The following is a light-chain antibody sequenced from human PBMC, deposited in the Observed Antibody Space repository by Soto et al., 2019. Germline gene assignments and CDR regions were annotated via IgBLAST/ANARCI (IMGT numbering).Light chain of an antibody. J-gene: IGKJ1*01. V-gene: IGKV3-20*01. CDR3: QQYGTSPRT. CDR2: GVS. CDR1: QSVSSSY. Sequence: EIVLTQSPGTLSLSPGERATLSCRASQSVSSSYLAWYQQKPGQAPRLFIYGVSSRATGIPDRFSGSGSGTDFTLTISRLEPEDFAVYYCQQYGTSPRTFGQGTKVEIK.